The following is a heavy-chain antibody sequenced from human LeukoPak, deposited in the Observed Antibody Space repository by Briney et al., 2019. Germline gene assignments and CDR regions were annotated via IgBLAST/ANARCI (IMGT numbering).Heavy chain of an antibody. CDR2: IYYSGST. CDR1: GGSISSYY. V-gene: IGHV4-59*12. Sequence: PSETLSLTCTVSGGSISSYYWSWIRQPPGKGLEWIGYIYYSGSTYYNPSLKSRVTISVDRSKNQFSLKLSSVTAADTAVYYCARSRRQQLVNYFDYWGQGTLVTVSS. CDR3: ARSRRQQLVNYFDY. J-gene: IGHJ4*02. D-gene: IGHD6-13*01.